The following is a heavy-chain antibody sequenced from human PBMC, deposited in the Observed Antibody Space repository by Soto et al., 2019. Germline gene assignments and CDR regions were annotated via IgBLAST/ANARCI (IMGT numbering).Heavy chain of an antibody. CDR2: IHHSGSI. D-gene: IGHD2-21*02. J-gene: IGHJ6*02. Sequence: SETLSLTCPFSGDSIRSDYYHWTWIRQSPGKGLEWIGYIHHSGSILYNPSLKSRVTISVDTSKNQFSLHLTSVTAADTAVYFCAREDDGGDSLDVWGQGTTVTVSS. CDR1: GDSIRSDYYH. CDR3: AREDDGGDSLDV. V-gene: IGHV4-30-4*08.